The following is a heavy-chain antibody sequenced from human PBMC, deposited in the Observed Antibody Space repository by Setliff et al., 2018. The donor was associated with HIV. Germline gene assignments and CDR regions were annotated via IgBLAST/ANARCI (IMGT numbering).Heavy chain of an antibody. D-gene: IGHD6-13*01. CDR1: GGSVSSVNYY. Sequence: SETLSLTCSVSGGSVSSVNYYWSWIRQPPGKGLEWIGYVYYGPDTYYNPSLESRLTISMDTTNNQFSLMLTSVTAADTATYFCGRGPRAASSGYFKDWGQGTLVTVSS. J-gene: IGHJ1*01. CDR3: GRGPRAASSGYFKD. CDR2: VYYGPDT. V-gene: IGHV4-30-4*08.